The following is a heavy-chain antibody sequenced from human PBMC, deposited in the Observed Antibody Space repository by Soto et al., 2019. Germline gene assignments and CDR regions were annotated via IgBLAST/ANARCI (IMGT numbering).Heavy chain of an antibody. V-gene: IGHV1-18*01. CDR3: ARAPSGYSGRYLGTRGYFDY. Sequence: ASVKVSCKASGYTFTSYGISWVRQAPGQGLEWMGWISAYNGNTNYAQKLQGRVTMTTDTSTSTAYMELRSLRSDDTAVYYCARAPSGYSGRYLGTRGYFDYWGQGPLVTVYS. J-gene: IGHJ4*02. CDR1: GYTFTSYG. D-gene: IGHD1-26*01. CDR2: ISAYNGNT.